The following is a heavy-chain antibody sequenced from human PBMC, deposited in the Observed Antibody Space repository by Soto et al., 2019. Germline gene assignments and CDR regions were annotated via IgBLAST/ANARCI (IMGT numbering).Heavy chain of an antibody. D-gene: IGHD3-22*01. CDR1: GYTFTSYA. Sequence: ASVKVSCKASGYTFTSYARHWVRQAPGQRLEWMGWINAGNGNTKYSQKFQGRVTITRDTSASTAYMELSSLRSEDTAVYYCARDRPYYYDSSGYYLANWYFDLWGRGTLVTVSS. V-gene: IGHV1-3*01. CDR3: ARDRPYYYDSSGYYLANWYFDL. J-gene: IGHJ2*01. CDR2: INAGNGNT.